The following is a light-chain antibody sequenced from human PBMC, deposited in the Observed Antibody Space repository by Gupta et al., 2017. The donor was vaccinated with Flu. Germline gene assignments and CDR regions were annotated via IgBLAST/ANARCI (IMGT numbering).Light chain of an antibody. V-gene: IGKV3-15*01. Sequence: EIVMTQSPATLSVSPGDRATLSCRASQSVTSNLAWYQQKPGQAPRLLIYGASTRATGIPARFSGSGSGTXFALTIXSLQSEDSAVYYCQQDNDWPRTFGXGTKVEIK. CDR3: QQDNDWPRT. J-gene: IGKJ1*01. CDR2: GAS. CDR1: QSVTSN.